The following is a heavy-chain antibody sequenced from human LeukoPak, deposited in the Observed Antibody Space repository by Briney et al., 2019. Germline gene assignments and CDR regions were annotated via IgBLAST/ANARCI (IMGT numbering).Heavy chain of an antibody. J-gene: IGHJ4*02. D-gene: IGHD6-19*01. V-gene: IGHV5-51*01. Sequence: GESLKISCKGSGYSFSNYWIGWVRQMPGKGLEWMGIIYSPSFQGQVTISADKSISTAYLQWSSLKASDTAMYYCARPGTAVAGKFADYWGQGTLVTVSS. CDR1: GYSFSNYW. CDR2: IY. CDR3: ARPGTAVAGKFADY.